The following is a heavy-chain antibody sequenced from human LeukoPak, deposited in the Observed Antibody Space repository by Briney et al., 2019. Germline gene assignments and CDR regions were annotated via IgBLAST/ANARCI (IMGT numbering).Heavy chain of an antibody. CDR3: ARDRFGSGSY. D-gene: IGHD1-26*01. J-gene: IGHJ4*02. CDR2: ISTDGTIT. V-gene: IGHV3-74*01. CDR1: GFTFSNAW. Sequence: PGGSLRLSCAASGFTFSNAWMSWVRQAPGKGLVWVSRISTDGTITNYADSVKGRFTISRDNAKNTLYLQMNSLRAEDTAVYYCARDRFGSGSYWGQGTLVTVSS.